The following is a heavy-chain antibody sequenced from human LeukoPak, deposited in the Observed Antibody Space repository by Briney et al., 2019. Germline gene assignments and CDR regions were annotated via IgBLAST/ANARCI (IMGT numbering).Heavy chain of an antibody. CDR3: ARVKVGAVDY. V-gene: IGHV3-21*01. CDR2: ISSSSSYI. D-gene: IGHD1-26*01. Sequence: PGGSLRLSCAASGFTFSSYTMNWVRQAPGKGLEWVSSISSSSSYIYYADSLKGRFTISRDNAKNSLYLQMNSLRAEDTAVYYCARVKVGAVDYWGQGTLVTVSS. J-gene: IGHJ4*02. CDR1: GFTFSSYT.